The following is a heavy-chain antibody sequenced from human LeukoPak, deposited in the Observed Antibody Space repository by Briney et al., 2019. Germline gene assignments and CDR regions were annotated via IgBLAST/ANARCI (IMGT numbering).Heavy chain of an antibody. CDR1: TFTLSSYA. Sequence: SARSLTLSCAASTFTLSSYAMSWVRQAPGKVLEWVSATSGSGGSTFYADSVKSRFTMSRDNSKNTLYLQMNSLRAEDTAVYYCANPNGVSTTVSIAAHWGKDTDAFDIWGQGTMVTVSS. CDR3: ANPNGVSTTVSIAAHWGKDTDAFDI. D-gene: IGHD6-6*01. V-gene: IGHV3-23*01. CDR2: TSGSGGST. J-gene: IGHJ3*02.